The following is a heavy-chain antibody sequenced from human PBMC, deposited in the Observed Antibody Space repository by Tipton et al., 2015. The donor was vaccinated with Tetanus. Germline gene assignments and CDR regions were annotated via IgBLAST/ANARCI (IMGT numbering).Heavy chain of an antibody. Sequence: TLSLTCDVSGASISSAAWTWIRQPSGKGLEWIGHIFHSGSPNYNPSLKSRVSMSVDKSRKEVSLKLQSVTAADTAVYFCARERSGFNVGHLDVWGQGTTVTVSS. CDR2: IFHSGSP. CDR1: GASISSAA. D-gene: IGHD3-3*01. J-gene: IGHJ6*02. CDR3: ARERSGFNVGHLDV. V-gene: IGHV4-30-2*01.